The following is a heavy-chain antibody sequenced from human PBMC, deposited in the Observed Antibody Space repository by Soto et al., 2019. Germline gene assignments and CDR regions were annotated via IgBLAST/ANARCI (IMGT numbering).Heavy chain of an antibody. CDR3: ARGGSDYYFDY. V-gene: IGHV3-64*01. J-gene: IGHJ4*02. CDR2: INRNGGST. Sequence: EVQLVESGGGLVQPGGSLRLSCAASGFTFSSYAMHWVRQAPGKGLEYVSTINRNGGSTYYANSVTGRFTISRDNSKNTLYLQMGSLRAEDMAVYYCARGGSDYYFDYWGQGTLVTVSS. CDR1: GFTFSSYA. D-gene: IGHD2-21*02.